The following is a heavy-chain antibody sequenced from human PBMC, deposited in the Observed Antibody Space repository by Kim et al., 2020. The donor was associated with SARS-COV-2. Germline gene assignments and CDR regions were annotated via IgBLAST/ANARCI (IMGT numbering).Heavy chain of an antibody. J-gene: IGHJ5*02. CDR3: ARGPARITIFGVVIIGAWFDP. CDR1: GGSISSYY. D-gene: IGHD3-3*01. Sequence: SETLSLTCTVSGGSISSYYWSWIRQPPGKGLEWIGYIYYSGSTNYNPSLKSRVTISVDTSKNQFSLKLSSVTAADTAVYYCARGPARITIFGVVIIGAWFDPWGQGTLVTVSS. V-gene: IGHV4-59*01. CDR2: IYYSGST.